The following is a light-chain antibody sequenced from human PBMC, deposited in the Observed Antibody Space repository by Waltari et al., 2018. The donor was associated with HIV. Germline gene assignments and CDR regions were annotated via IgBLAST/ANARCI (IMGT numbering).Light chain of an antibody. V-gene: IGLV1-40*01. CDR3: HSYDSSLSGVV. CDR2: GNT. CDR1: SSNIGAGYD. J-gene: IGLJ2*01. Sequence: QSVLTQPPSVSGAPGQRVTISCTGGSSNIGAGYDVHWYQQLPGTAPKLLIYGNTNRPSGVPDRVSGSKSGTSASLAITGLQAEDESDYYCHSYDSSLSGVVFGGGTKLTVL.